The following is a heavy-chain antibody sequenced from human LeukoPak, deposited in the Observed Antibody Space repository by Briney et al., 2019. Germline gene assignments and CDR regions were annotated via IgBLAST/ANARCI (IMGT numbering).Heavy chain of an antibody. V-gene: IGHV3-66*04. CDR3: ASQRGRASARFDN. CDR2: IYSGGST. CDR1: GFTVSSNY. D-gene: IGHD6-19*01. J-gene: IGHJ4*02. Sequence: PGGSLRLSCAASGFTVSSNYMSWVRQAPGKGLEWVSVIYSGGSTYYADSVKGRFTISRDNSKNTLYLQMNSLRVEDTAVYYCASQRGRASARFDNWGQGTPVTVSS.